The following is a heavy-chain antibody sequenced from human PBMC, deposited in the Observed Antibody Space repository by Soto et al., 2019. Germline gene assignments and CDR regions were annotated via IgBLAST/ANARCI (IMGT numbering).Heavy chain of an antibody. D-gene: IGHD2-21*01. CDR3: AIQLGWHQHK. Sequence: SETLSLTCAVYGGTFSGYYWSWIRQPPGKGPEWIGEINHSGSTNYNPSLKSRVTISVDTSKNQFSLNLTSVTAADTAVSFCAIQLGWHQHKWCQGIQHTVSS. J-gene: IGHJ4*02. CDR2: INHSGST. CDR1: GGTFSGYY. V-gene: IGHV4-34*08.